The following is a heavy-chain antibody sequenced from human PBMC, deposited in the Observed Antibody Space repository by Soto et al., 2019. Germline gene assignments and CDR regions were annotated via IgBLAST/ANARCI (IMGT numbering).Heavy chain of an antibody. CDR1: GGSISSYY. J-gene: IGHJ1*01. V-gene: IGHV4-59*01. CDR2: IYYSGST. D-gene: IGHD5-18*01. CDR3: ARASSRYSGHYFQH. Sequence: QVQLQESGPGLVKPSETLSLTCTVSGGSISSYYWSWIRQPPGKGLEWIGYIYYSGSTNYNPSLKSRVTISVDTSKNQCSLKLSSVTAADTAVYYCARASSRYSGHYFQHWGQGTLVTVSS.